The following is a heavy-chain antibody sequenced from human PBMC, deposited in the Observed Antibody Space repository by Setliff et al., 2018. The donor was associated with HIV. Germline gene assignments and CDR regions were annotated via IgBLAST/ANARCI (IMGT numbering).Heavy chain of an antibody. CDR1: GGSISSGSYY. Sequence: SETLSLTCTVSGGSISSGSYYWSWIRQPAGKGLEWIGHIYTSGSTNYNPSLKSRVTISVDTSKNQFSLKLSSVTAADTAVYYCAGVEGIAARPLDSSIDYWGQGTLVTVSS. D-gene: IGHD6-6*01. CDR2: IYTSGST. CDR3: AGVEGIAARPLDSSIDY. J-gene: IGHJ4*02. V-gene: IGHV4-61*09.